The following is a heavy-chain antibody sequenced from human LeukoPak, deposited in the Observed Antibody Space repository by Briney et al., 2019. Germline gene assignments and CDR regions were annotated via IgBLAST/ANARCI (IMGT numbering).Heavy chain of an antibody. CDR1: GGSIGRYY. Sequence: SDTLSLTCTVSGGSIGRYYWSWIRQPSGKGLEWIGYISYSGSTDYNPSLKSRVTMSLDTSKNQFSLRLSSVTAADTAVYYCARETRLHSGSYSNDAFDIWGQGTMVTVSS. V-gene: IGHV4-59*01. CDR3: ARETRLHSGSYSNDAFDI. D-gene: IGHD1-26*01. J-gene: IGHJ3*02. CDR2: ISYSGST.